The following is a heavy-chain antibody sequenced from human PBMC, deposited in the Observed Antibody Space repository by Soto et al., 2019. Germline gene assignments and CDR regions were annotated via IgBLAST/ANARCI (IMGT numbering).Heavy chain of an antibody. CDR2: IYQSGNT. Sequence: SETLSLTCIVSNYSISSGYHWGWIRQPPGKGLEGIGTIYQSGNTYQNPSLKSRVILSIDTSKNQFSLNLRNVTAADTAVYYCVRGKVNFDFWGKGIMVTVYS. CDR3: VRGKVNFDF. CDR1: NYSISSGYH. J-gene: IGHJ4*02. V-gene: IGHV4-38-2*02.